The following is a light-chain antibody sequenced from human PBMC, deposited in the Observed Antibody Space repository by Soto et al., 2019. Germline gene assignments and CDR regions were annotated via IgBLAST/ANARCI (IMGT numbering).Light chain of an antibody. J-gene: IGLJ2*01. V-gene: IGLV1-40*01. CDR3: QSYDSSLSGSI. CDR2: DNN. Sequence: QSVLTQPPSVSGAPGQRVTISFTGTSSNIGAGYDVHWYQQLPGTAPKLLIYDNNNRPSGVPDRFSGSKSGTSASLAITGLQAEDEADYYCQSYDSSLSGSIFGGGTKLTVL. CDR1: SSNIGAGYD.